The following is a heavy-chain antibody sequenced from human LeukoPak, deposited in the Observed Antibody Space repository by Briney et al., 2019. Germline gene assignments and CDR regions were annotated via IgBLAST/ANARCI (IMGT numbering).Heavy chain of an antibody. V-gene: IGHV3-30*02. Sequence: PGGSLRLSCAASGFTFSSYGMHWVRQAPGKGLEWVAFIRYDGSNKYYADSVKGRFTISRDNSKNTLYLQMNSLRAEDTAVYYCAKEGDIVVVPAALTYYFDYWGQGTLVTVSS. D-gene: IGHD2-2*01. J-gene: IGHJ4*02. CDR1: GFTFSSYG. CDR3: AKEGDIVVVPAALTYYFDY. CDR2: IRYDGSNK.